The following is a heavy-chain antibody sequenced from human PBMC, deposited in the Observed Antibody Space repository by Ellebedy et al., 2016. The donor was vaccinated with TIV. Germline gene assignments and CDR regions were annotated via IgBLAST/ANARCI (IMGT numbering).Heavy chain of an antibody. D-gene: IGHD2-2*01. CDR1: GYTFTSYA. CDR3: AAGDGDIVVVPAEPYYYYYGMDV. J-gene: IGHJ6*02. V-gene: IGHV1-3*01. CDR2: INAGNGNT. Sequence: AASVKVSCKASGYTFTSYAMHWVRQAPGQRLEWMGWINAGNGNTKYSQKFQGRVTITRDTSASTAYMELSSLRSEDTAVYYCAAGDGDIVVVPAEPYYYYYGMDVWGQGTTVTVSS.